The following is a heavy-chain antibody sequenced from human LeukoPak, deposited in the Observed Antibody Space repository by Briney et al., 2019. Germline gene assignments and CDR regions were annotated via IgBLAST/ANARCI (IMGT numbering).Heavy chain of an antibody. J-gene: IGHJ5*02. V-gene: IGHV4-38-2*02. CDR1: GYSISSGYY. D-gene: IGHD2-2*01. CDR3: ARGVVPAT. CDR2: INHSGST. Sequence: SETLSLTCTVSGYSISSGYYWGWIRQPPGKGLEWIGEINHSGSTNYNPSLKSRVTISVDTSKNQFSLKLSSVTAADTAVYYCARGVVPATWGQGTLVTVSS.